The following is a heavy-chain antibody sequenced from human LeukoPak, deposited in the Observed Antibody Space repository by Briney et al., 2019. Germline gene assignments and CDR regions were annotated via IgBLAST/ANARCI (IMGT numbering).Heavy chain of an antibody. Sequence: RGSLRLSCAASGFTFSSYAMSWVRQAPGKGLEWVSSISGSGHNTYYADSLKGRFTISRDNSKNALYLQMSTLRADDTAVYYCAKERRGSNYGVIDYWGQGTLVTVSS. D-gene: IGHD5-18*01. CDR1: GFTFSSYA. V-gene: IGHV3-23*01. CDR2: ISGSGHNT. J-gene: IGHJ4*02. CDR3: AKERRGSNYGVIDY.